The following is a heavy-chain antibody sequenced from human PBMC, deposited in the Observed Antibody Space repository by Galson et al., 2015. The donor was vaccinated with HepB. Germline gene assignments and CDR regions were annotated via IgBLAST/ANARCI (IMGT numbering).Heavy chain of an antibody. CDR3: ARSGRPTYYYGSGSYPDFDY. J-gene: IGHJ4*02. CDR1: GYTFTGYY. V-gene: IGHV1-2*06. Sequence: SVKVSCKASGYTFTGYYMHWVRRAPGQGLEWMGRINPNSGGRNDAQKFQGRVTMTRDTSISTAYMELSRLRSDDTAVYYCARSGRPTYYYGSGSYPDFDYWGQGTLVTVSS. D-gene: IGHD3-10*01. CDR2: INPNSGGR.